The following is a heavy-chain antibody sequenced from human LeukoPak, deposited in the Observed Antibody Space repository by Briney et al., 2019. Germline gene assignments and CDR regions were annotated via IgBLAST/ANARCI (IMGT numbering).Heavy chain of an antibody. CDR1: GFTFSDYY. D-gene: IGHD2-2*01. Sequence: GGSLRLSCAASGFTFSDYYMSWIRQAPGKGLEWVSYISSSGSTIYYADSVKGRFTISRDNAKNSLYLQMNSLRAEDTAVYYCARVGCSSTSCLPPRYWGQGTLVTVSS. CDR3: ARVGCSSTSCLPPRY. V-gene: IGHV3-11*04. CDR2: ISSSGSTI. J-gene: IGHJ4*02.